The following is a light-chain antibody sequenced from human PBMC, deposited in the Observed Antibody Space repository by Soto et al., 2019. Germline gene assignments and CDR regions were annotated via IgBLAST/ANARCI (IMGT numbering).Light chain of an antibody. CDR1: SSDVGGYNY. CDR3: SSYTSSSTPYWV. J-gene: IGLJ3*02. CDR2: DVS. Sequence: QSALTQPASVSGSPGQSITISCTGTSSDVGGYNYVSWYQQHPGKAPKLMIYDVSNRPSGVSNRFSGSKSGNTASLTISGLQAEDEAVYYCSSYTSSSTPYWVFGGGTKLTVL. V-gene: IGLV2-14*01.